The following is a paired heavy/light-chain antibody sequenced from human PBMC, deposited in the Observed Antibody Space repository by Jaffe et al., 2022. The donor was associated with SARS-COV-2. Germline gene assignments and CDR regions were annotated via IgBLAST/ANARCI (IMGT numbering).Light chain of an antibody. J-gene: IGKJ3*01. Sequence: DIVMTQSPLFLPVTPGEPASISCRSSQSLLHSNGHNYLDWYLQKPGQSPQLLIYVTSNRAPGVPDRFSGGGSGTDFTLKISRVEAEDVGVYYCMQALPGAGVTFGPGTKVDIK. V-gene: IGKV2-28*01. CDR3: MQALPGAGVT. CDR2: VTS. CDR1: QSLLHSNGHNY.
Heavy chain of an antibody. V-gene: IGHV3-7*01. CDR1: GFTFSRHW. J-gene: IGHJ4*02. CDR2: IKQGGSEK. Sequence: EVQLVESGGGLVQPGGSLRLSCAASGFTFSRHWMSWVRQAPGKGLEWVATIKQGGSEKYYVDSVKGRFTVSRDDAKNSLFLQMNSLRVEDTALYYCARGPSYGDYTDFFDRWGQGALVTVSS. CDR3: ARGPSYGDYTDFFDR. D-gene: IGHD4-17*01.